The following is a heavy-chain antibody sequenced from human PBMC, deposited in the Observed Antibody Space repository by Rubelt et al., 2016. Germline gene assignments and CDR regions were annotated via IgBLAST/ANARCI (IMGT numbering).Heavy chain of an antibody. CDR2: IWYDGSNK. D-gene: IGHD1-26*01. V-gene: IGHV3-33*06. CDR3: AKDLGGSRTFDY. CDR1: GFTFSSYG. Sequence: GFTFSSYGMHWVRQAPGKGLEWVAVIWYDGSNKYYADSVKGRFTISRDNSKNTLYLQMNSLRAEDTAVYYCAKDLGGSRTFDYWGQGTLVTVSS. J-gene: IGHJ4*02.